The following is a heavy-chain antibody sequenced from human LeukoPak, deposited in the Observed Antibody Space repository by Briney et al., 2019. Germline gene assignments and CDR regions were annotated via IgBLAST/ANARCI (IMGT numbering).Heavy chain of an antibody. CDR1: GFTFSDYY. Sequence: GGSLRLSCAASGFTFSDYYMSWIRQAPGKGLEWVSYISSSGSTIYYADSAKGRFTISRDNAKNSLYPQMNSLRAEDTAVYYCARVYIFYGDYGDYWGQGTLVTVSS. J-gene: IGHJ4*02. CDR2: ISSSGSTI. V-gene: IGHV3-11*04. CDR3: ARVYIFYGDYGDY. D-gene: IGHD4-17*01.